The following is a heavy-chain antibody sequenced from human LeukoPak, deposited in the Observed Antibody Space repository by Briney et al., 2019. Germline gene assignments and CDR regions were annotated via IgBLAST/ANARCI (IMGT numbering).Heavy chain of an antibody. V-gene: IGHV3-23*01. J-gene: IGHJ4*02. Sequence: GGTLRLSCAASGFTFSSYAMSWVRQAPGKGLEWVSAISGSGGSTYYADSVKGRFTISRDNSKNTLYLQMNSLRAEDTAVYYCAKNDGRGGSLHYFDYWGQGTLVTVSS. CDR2: ISGSGGST. D-gene: IGHD1-26*01. CDR3: AKNDGRGGSLHYFDY. CDR1: GFTFSSYA.